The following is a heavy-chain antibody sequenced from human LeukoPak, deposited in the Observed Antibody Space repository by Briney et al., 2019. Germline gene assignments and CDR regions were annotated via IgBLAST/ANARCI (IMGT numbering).Heavy chain of an antibody. Sequence: SGGSLRLSCAASGFTFSHYGMHWVRQAPGKGLEWVSYISLSSSSIYYADSLKGRFTISRDNAKNSLYLQMNSLRAEDTAVYYCARDPYRGGYFDYWGQGTLVTVSS. D-gene: IGHD3-10*01. CDR1: GFTFSHYG. CDR2: ISLSSSSI. CDR3: ARDPYRGGYFDY. J-gene: IGHJ4*02. V-gene: IGHV3-48*01.